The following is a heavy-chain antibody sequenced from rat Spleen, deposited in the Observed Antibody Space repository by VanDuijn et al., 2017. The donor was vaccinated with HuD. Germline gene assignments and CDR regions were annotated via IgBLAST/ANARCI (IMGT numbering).Heavy chain of an antibody. D-gene: IGHD1-5*01. Sequence: EVQLVESGGGLVQPGRSLKLSCVASGFTFNNYWMTWIRQAPGKGLEWVASITNTGGSTYYPDSVKGRFTISRDNAKSTLYLQMNSLRSEDTATYYCVRLYNNHGYWYFDLWGPGTMVTVSS. CDR3: VRLYNNHGYWYFDL. V-gene: IGHV5-31*01. J-gene: IGHJ1*01. CDR2: ITNTGGST. CDR1: GFTFNNYW.